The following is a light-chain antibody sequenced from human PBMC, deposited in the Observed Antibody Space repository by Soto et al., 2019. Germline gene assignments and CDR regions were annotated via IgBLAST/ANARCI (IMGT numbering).Light chain of an antibody. CDR2: AAS. Sequence: DIQMTQSPSSLSASVRDRVTITCRASQGISNDLGWYQQKPGKTPKRLIYAASSLQGGVPSRFSGSGSGTEFSLTTGSLQPEDFATYYGLQHNSYPLAFGQGTKVEIK. J-gene: IGKJ1*01. CDR1: QGISND. CDR3: LQHNSYPLA. V-gene: IGKV1-17*01.